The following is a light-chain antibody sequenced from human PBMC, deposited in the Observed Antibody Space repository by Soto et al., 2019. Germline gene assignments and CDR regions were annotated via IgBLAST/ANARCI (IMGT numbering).Light chain of an antibody. CDR3: HQRQSWPRT. CDR1: QSINRD. Sequence: EIVMTQSPATLSVSPGESATLSCRASQSINRDLAWYEQKPGQTPRRVIYGASTWGTGVPPRFTGSGSGTDFTLTISDVQPEDFAVYYCHQRQSWPRTFGQGTKVDIK. V-gene: IGKV3D-15*01. CDR2: GAS. J-gene: IGKJ1*01.